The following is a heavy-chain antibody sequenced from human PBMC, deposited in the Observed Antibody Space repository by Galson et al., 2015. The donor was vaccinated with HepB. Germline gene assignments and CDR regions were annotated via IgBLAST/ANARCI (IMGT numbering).Heavy chain of an antibody. V-gene: IGHV3-53*01. CDR3: AGFNGGKAGVDY. D-gene: IGHD2-15*01. Sequence: SLRLSCAASGFTVSSNYMSWVRQAPGKGLEWVSVVYSGGSTYYADSVKGRFSISRDNSKNKLYLQMNSLRAEDTAVYYCAGFNGGKAGVDYWGQGTLVTVSS. CDR1: GFTVSSNY. J-gene: IGHJ4*02. CDR2: VYSGGST.